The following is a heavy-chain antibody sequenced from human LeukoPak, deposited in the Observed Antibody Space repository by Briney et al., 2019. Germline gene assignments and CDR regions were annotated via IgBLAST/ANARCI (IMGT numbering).Heavy chain of an antibody. Sequence: GGSLRLSCAASGFTFSTSSMDWVREAPGKGLEWVSSISISSGGIYYADSVKGRFTISRDNSTNSLDLQMNSMRAEDTAVYYCARDPSITVAGTFDHWGQGTLVTVSS. CDR2: ISISSGGI. V-gene: IGHV3-48*01. CDR3: ARDPSITVAGTFDH. CDR1: GFTFSTSS. D-gene: IGHD6-19*01. J-gene: IGHJ4*02.